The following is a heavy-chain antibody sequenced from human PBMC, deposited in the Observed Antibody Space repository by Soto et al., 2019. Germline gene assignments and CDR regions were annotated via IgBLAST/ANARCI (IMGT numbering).Heavy chain of an antibody. CDR1: VGTFSSYA. V-gene: IGHV1-69*13. CDR3: AAPLYSSSSPDYGMDV. D-gene: IGHD6-6*01. CDR2: IIPIFGTA. J-gene: IGHJ6*02. Sequence: GASVKVSCKASVGTFSSYAISWLRQAPGQGLEWMGGIIPIFGTANYAQKFQGRVTITADESTSTAYMELSSLRSEDTAVYYCAAPLYSSSSPDYGMDVWGQGTTVTVSS.